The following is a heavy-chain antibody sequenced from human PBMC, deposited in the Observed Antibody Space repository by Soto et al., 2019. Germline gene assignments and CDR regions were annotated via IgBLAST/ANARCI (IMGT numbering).Heavy chain of an antibody. CDR3: ARGGYCSSTSCYGYNWFDP. CDR1: GYSFTIYW. Sequence: GESLKISCNGSGYSFTIYWIGLVLQMPGKGLEWMGIIYPGDSDTRYSPSFQGQVTISADKSISTAYLQWSSLKASDTAMYYCARGGYCSSTSCYGYNWFDPWGQGTLVTVPQ. D-gene: IGHD2-2*01. J-gene: IGHJ5*02. CDR2: IYPGDSDT. V-gene: IGHV5-51*01.